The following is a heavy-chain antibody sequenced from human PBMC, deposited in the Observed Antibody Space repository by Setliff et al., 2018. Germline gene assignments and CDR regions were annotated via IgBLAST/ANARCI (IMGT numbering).Heavy chain of an antibody. CDR1: GYRFTTYW. CDR3: ARLGAPASHDAFDI. D-gene: IGHD6-25*01. V-gene: IGHV5-51*01. J-gene: IGHJ3*02. Sequence: GESLKISCKGSGYRFTTYWIGWVRQMPGKGLEWMGIVFPGDSDTRYSPSFQGQVTMSADKSINTAYLQWSSLKASDTAMYYCARLGAPASHDAFDIWGQGTMVTV. CDR2: VFPGDSDT.